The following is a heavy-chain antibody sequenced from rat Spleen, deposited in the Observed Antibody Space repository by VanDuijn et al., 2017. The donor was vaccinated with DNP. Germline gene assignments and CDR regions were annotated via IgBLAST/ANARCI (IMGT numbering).Heavy chain of an antibody. CDR2: ISYSGST. J-gene: IGHJ4*01. V-gene: IGHV3-1*01. D-gene: IGHD1-4*01. Sequence: EVQLQESGPGLVKPSQSLSLTCSVTGNSITSNYWGWIRKFPGNEMEWIGHISYSGSTSYNPSLKSRISITRDISKNQLFLQVNAVTTEDTATYHCARWPGYNPPYAMDVWGQGTSVTVSS. CDR1: GNSITSNY. CDR3: ARWPGYNPPYAMDV.